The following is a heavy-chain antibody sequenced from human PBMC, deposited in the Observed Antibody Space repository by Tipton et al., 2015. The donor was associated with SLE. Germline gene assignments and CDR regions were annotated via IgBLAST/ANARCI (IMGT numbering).Heavy chain of an antibody. V-gene: IGHV4-34*01. J-gene: IGHJ2*01. CDR2: INHSGNT. CDR1: GGSFSGYY. Sequence: LRLSCAVYGGSFSGYYWTWIRQPPGKGLEWIGEINHSGNTNFNPSLKSRVTISVDTSRNQFSLKLTSVTAADTAVYFCARVPLGQRQTGYWYFDLWGRGTLVTVSS. CDR3: ARVPLGQRQTGYWYFDL. D-gene: IGHD1/OR15-1a*01.